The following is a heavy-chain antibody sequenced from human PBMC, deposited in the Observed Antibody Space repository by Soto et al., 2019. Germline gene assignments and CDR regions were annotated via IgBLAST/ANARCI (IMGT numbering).Heavy chain of an antibody. D-gene: IGHD5-18*01. V-gene: IGHV3-48*01. CDR3: ARGDTAMVIDY. CDR2: ISSSSSTI. CDR1: GFPFSSYD. Sequence: GGSLSLSCVASGFPFSSYDMHWVRQAPGEGLEWVSYISSSSSTIYYADSMKGRFTISRDNAKNTLYLQMNSLRAEDTAVYYCARGDTAMVIDYWGQGTQVTVSS. J-gene: IGHJ4*02.